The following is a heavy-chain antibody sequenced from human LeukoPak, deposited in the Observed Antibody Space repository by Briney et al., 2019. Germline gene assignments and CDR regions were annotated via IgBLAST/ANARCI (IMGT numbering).Heavy chain of an antibody. Sequence: GRSLRLSCVASGFTFTSYAARWVSQAPGEGLEWVSAISGCGGSTYYAVSVKARFNISRDNSKNTLYLQMNSLRAEDTAVYYCAKDHGAGSYYYYGMDVWGQGTTFTVSS. J-gene: IGHJ6*02. CDR3: AKDHGAGSYYYYGMDV. CDR2: ISGCGGST. CDR1: GFTFTSYA. V-gene: IGHV3-23*01. D-gene: IGHD3-10*01.